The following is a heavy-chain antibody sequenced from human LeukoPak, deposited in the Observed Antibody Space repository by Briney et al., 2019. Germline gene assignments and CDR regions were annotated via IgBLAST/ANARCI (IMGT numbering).Heavy chain of an antibody. J-gene: IGHJ4*02. Sequence: GGSLRLSCAASGFTFSSYVMSWVRQAPGKGLEWCSAISRGGGTTYYAASVKGRFTISRDNSKNTLYLQMTSLRAEDTAVYYCAKTSRAYSNYDSPFDYWGQGTLVTVSS. D-gene: IGHD5-12*01. CDR3: AKTSRAYSNYDSPFDY. V-gene: IGHV3-23*01. CDR2: ISRGGGTT. CDR1: GFTFSSYV.